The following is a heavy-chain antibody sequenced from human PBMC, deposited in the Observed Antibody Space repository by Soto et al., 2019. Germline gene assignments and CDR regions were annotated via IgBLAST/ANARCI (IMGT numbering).Heavy chain of an antibody. CDR1: GGSFSGYY. CDR2: INHSGSS. D-gene: IGHD1-26*01. V-gene: IGHV4-34*01. J-gene: IGHJ4*02. CDR3: ARAPGAEWELLFGYYFDY. Sequence: QVQLQQWGAGLLKPSETLSLTCAAYGGSFSGYYWSWIRQPPGKGLEWIGRINHSGSSNDNPSLKSRVTNSVDNSKNEFSQNLSCVTAADTVVYYGARAPGAEWELLFGYYFDYWGQGTLVTVSS.